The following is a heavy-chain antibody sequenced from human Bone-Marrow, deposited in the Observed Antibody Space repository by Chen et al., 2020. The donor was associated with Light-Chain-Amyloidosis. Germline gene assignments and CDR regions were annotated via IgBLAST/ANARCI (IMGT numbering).Heavy chain of an antibody. Sequence: EVQLEQSGPEVKKPGESLKISCKGSGYTFPNYWIGWVRQMPGQGLEWMGVIYPDDSDARYSPSFEGQVTISADKASTAAYLQWRSLKASDTAMYYGARRRDGDNFDYWGQGTLVTVSS. CDR1: GYTFPNYW. CDR3: ARRRDGDNFDY. V-gene: IGHV5-51*01. J-gene: IGHJ4*02. CDR2: IYPDDSDA.